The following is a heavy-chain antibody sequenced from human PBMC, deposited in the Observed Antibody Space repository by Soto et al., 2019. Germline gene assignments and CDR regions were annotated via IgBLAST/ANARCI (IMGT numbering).Heavy chain of an antibody. V-gene: IGHV1-18*04. CDR3: ARTYCSGGSCYSRYGMDV. CDR2: ISAYNGNT. CDR1: GYTFTSYA. Sequence: GASVKGSWKASGYTFTSYAISRVREAAGQGLDWMGWISAYNGNTNYAQKLQGRVTMTTDTSTSTAYMELRSLRSDDTAVYYCARTYCSGGSCYSRYGMDVWGQGTTVTVSS. D-gene: IGHD2-15*01. J-gene: IGHJ6*02.